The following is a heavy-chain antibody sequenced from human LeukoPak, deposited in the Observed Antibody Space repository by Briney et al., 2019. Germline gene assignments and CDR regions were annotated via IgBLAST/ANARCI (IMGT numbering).Heavy chain of an antibody. Sequence: GGSLRLSCGASGFIFRNDWMHWVRQAPGKGLVWLSGIKTDGISIGYADSVKGRFTISRDNAKNTLYLEANSLRAEDTAVYYCVRDGAGSTPFDYWGQGTLVTVSS. CDR3: VRDGAGSTPFDY. CDR2: IKTDGISI. D-gene: IGHD1-26*01. J-gene: IGHJ4*02. CDR1: GFIFRNDW. V-gene: IGHV3-74*01.